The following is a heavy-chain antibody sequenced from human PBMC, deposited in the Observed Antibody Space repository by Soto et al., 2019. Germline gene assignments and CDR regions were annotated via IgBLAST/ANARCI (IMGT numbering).Heavy chain of an antibody. CDR3: AKDKGTYYDILTGYFLFDY. CDR2: ISGSGGST. Sequence: GGSLRLSCAASGFTFSSYAMSWVRQAPGKGLEWVSAISGSGGSTYYADSGKGRFTISRDNSKNTLYLQMNSLRAEDTAVYYCAKDKGTYYDILTGYFLFDYWGQGTLVTVSS. J-gene: IGHJ4*02. D-gene: IGHD3-9*01. V-gene: IGHV3-23*01. CDR1: GFTFSSYA.